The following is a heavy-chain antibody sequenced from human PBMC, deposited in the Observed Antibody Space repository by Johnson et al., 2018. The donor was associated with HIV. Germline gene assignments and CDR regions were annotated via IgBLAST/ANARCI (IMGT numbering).Heavy chain of an antibody. Sequence: QVQLVESGGGVVQPGGSLRLSCAASGFTFSSYGMHWVRQAPGKGLEWVAVIWYDGSNKYYADSVKGRFTISRDNSKNTLYLQMNSLRAEDTAVYYCAKDKVDTAMVSDAFDIWGQGTMVTVSS. V-gene: IGHV3-33*06. J-gene: IGHJ3*02. D-gene: IGHD5-18*01. CDR2: IWYDGSNK. CDR1: GFTFSSYG. CDR3: AKDKVDTAMVSDAFDI.